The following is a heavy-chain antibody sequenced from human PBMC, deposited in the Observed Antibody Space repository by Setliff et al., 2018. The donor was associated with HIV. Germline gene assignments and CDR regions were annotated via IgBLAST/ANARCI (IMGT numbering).Heavy chain of an antibody. CDR1: GYTFTGYY. CDR2: INPNTGGT. Sequence: ASVKVSCKASGYTFTGYYIHWVRQAPGQGLEWMGWINPNTGGTDYAQKFQGWVTMTRETSISTAYMELRRLKSDDAAVYYCARGRTNSSYYNFWSAYSSTMDVWGHGTTVPSP. CDR3: ARGRTNSSYYNFWSAYSSTMDV. D-gene: IGHD3-3*01. V-gene: IGHV1-2*04. J-gene: IGHJ6*02.